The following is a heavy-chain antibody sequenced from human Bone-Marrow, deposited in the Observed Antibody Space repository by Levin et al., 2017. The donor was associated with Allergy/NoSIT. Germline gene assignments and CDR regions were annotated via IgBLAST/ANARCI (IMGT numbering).Heavy chain of an antibody. CDR3: ARVCTCPRWHVDS. D-gene: IGHD4-23*01. CDR1: GFTFSSHW. Sequence: ETLSLTCAASGFTFSSHWMHWVRQAPGKGLVWVSRISIDGSSTTYADSVKGRFTISRDNAKNTLYLQMNSLRAEDTAVYYCARVCTCPRWHVDSWGQGTLVTVSS. J-gene: IGHJ4*02. V-gene: IGHV3-74*03. CDR2: ISIDGSST.